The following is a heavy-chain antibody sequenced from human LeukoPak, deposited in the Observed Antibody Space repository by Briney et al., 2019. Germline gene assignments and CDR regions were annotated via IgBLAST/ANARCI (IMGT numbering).Heavy chain of an antibody. CDR3: ARHIAAIPYYYYYGMDV. D-gene: IGHD2-2*02. CDR1: GGSISSSSYY. CDR2: IYYSGST. Sequence: SETLSLTCTVSGGSISSSSYYWGWIRQPPGKGLEWIGSIYYSGSTYYNPSLKSRVTISVDTSKNQFSLKLSSVTAADTAVYYCARHIAAIPYYYYYGMDVWGQGTTVTVSS. V-gene: IGHV4-39*01. J-gene: IGHJ6*02.